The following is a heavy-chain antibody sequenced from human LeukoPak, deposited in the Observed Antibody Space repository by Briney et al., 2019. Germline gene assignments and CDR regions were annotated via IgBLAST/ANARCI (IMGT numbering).Heavy chain of an antibody. D-gene: IGHD6-13*01. CDR1: GFTFSSYA. V-gene: IGHV3-23*01. J-gene: IGHJ6*02. Sequence: SGASLRLSCAASGFTFSSYAMSWVRLAPGKGLEWVSAISGSGGSTYYANSVKGRFTISRDNSKNTLYLQMNSLRAEDTAVYYCAKDIAALPYYYYYYGMDVWGQGTTVTVSS. CDR3: AKDIAALPYYYYYYGMDV. CDR2: ISGSGGST.